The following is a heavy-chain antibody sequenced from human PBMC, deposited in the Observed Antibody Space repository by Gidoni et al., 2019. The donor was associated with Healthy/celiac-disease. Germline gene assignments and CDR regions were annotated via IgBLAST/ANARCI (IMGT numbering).Heavy chain of an antibody. J-gene: IGHJ4*02. CDR3: ARALSGSSGYFDY. CDR1: GFTFSSYG. V-gene: IGHV3-33*01. CDR2: IWYDGSHT. Sequence: QVQLVESGGGVAQPGRSLRLSCAASGFTFSSYGMHWVRQAPGKGLEWVAAIWYDGSHTYYADSVKGRFTISRDNSKNTLYLQMNSLRVEDTAVYYCARALSGSSGYFDYWGQGTLVTVSS. D-gene: IGHD6-6*01.